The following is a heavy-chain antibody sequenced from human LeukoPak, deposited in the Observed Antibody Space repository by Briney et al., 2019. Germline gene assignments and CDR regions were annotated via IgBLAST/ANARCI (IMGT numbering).Heavy chain of an antibody. J-gene: IGHJ4*02. V-gene: IGHV3-30*18. CDR1: GFTFSSYE. D-gene: IGHD3-16*01. CDR2: ISYDGSSK. CDR3: AEGGLDY. Sequence: PGGSLRLSCAASGFTFSSYEMNWVRQAPGTGLEWVALISYDGSSKYYADSVKGRFTISRDNSKNTLFLQMNSLTVEDTAIYYCAEGGLDYWGQGTLVTVSS.